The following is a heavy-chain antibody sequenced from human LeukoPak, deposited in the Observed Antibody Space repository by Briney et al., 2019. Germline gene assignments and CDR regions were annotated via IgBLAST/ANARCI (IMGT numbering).Heavy chain of an antibody. V-gene: IGHV1-2*06. D-gene: IGHD6-13*01. CDR2: INPNSGGT. Sequence: ASVKVSCKSSGYTFTGYYIHWVRQAPGQGLEWMGRINPNSGGTNYAQKFQGRVTMTRDTSISTAYMELNRLRSDDTAVYYCARDWTSTAALDYWGQGTLVTVST. J-gene: IGHJ4*02. CDR1: GYTFTGYY. CDR3: ARDWTSTAALDY.